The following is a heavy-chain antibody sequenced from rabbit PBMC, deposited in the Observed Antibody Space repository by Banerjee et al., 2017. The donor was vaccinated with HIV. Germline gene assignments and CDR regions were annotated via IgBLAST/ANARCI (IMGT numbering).Heavy chain of an antibody. CDR2: IYAGSSDST. Sequence: QEQLEESGGDLVKPEGSLTLTCTASGFSFSNKYVMCWVRQAPGKGLEWIGCIYAGSSDSTYYASWAKGRFTISKTSSTTVTLQMTSLTAADTATYFCARDLIYGNNSGYYLNLWGPGTLVTVS. CDR1: GFSFSNKYV. CDR3: ARDLIYGNNSGYYLNL. V-gene: IGHV1S45*01. D-gene: IGHD1-1*01. J-gene: IGHJ4*01.